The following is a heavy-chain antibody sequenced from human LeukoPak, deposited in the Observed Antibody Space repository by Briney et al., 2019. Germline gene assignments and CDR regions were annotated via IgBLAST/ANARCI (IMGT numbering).Heavy chain of an antibody. CDR2: IYYSGST. Sequence: SETLSLTCTVSGGSISSSSYSWGWIRQPPGKGLEWIGSIYYSGSTYYNPSLKSRVTISVDTSKNQFSLKLSSVTAADTAVYYCARHRMATIGDAFDIWGQGTMVTVSS. V-gene: IGHV4-39*01. CDR3: ARHRMATIGDAFDI. CDR1: GGSISSSSYS. D-gene: IGHD5-24*01. J-gene: IGHJ3*02.